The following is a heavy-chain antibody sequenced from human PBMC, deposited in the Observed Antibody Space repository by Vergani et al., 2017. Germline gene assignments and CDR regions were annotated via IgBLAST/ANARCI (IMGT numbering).Heavy chain of an antibody. CDR3: ARGGDGVQNYNDY. D-gene: IGHD1-1*01. CDR1: GGPFSSYA. J-gene: IGHJ4*02. Sequence: QVQLVQSGAEVKKPGSSVKVSCKASGGPFSSYAISWVRQAPGQGLEWMGRIIPILGIANYAQKFQGRVTITADKSTSTAYMELGSLRSEDTAVYYCARGGDGVQNYNDYWGQGTLVTVSS. V-gene: IGHV1-69*04. CDR2: IIPILGIA.